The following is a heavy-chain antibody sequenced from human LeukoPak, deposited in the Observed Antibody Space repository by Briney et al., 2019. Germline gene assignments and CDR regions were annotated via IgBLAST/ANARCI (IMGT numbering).Heavy chain of an antibody. J-gene: IGHJ3*02. CDR1: GGSISSSSYY. V-gene: IGHV4-39*07. D-gene: IGHD5-18*01. Sequence: SETLSLTCTVSGGSISSSSYYWGWIRQPPGKGLEWIGSIYYSGSTYYNPSLKSRVTISVDTSKNQFSLKPSSVTAADTAVYYCASGGYSYGKRAFDIWGQGTMVTVSS. CDR3: ASGGYSYGKRAFDI. CDR2: IYYSGST.